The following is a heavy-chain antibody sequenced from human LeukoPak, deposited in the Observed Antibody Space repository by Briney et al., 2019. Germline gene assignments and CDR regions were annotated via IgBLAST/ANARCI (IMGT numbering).Heavy chain of an antibody. CDR2: FYPSGST. D-gene: IGHD3-9*01. Sequence: SETLSLTCTVSGDSISNYFWNWIRQPAGKGLQRIGRFYPSGSTNYNSSLKSRLTMSVDTSKNQFSLRLTSVTAADTAVHYCVRENRYQFYYMDVWGKGTTVTVSS. J-gene: IGHJ6*03. V-gene: IGHV4-4*07. CDR3: VRENRYQFYYMDV. CDR1: GDSISNYF.